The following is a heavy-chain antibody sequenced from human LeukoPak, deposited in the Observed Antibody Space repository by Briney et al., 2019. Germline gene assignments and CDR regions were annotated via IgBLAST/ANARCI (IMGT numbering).Heavy chain of an antibody. J-gene: IGHJ4*02. V-gene: IGHV1-18*01. CDR2: ISAYNGNT. CDR3: ARGYRTTIFGVVPLVDY. D-gene: IGHD3-3*01. CDR1: GYTFTSYG. Sequence: GASVKVSCKASGYTFTSYGISWVRQAPGQGLEWMGWISAYNGNTNYAQKLQGRVTMTTDTSTSTAYMELRSLRSDETAVYYCARGYRTTIFGVVPLVDYWGQGTLVTVSS.